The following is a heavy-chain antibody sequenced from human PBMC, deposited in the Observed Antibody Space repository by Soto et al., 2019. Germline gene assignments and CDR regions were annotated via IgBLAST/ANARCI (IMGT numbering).Heavy chain of an antibody. CDR2: ISGSGGST. D-gene: IGHD3-22*01. CDR1: GFTFSSYA. J-gene: IGHJ4*02. CDR3: AKEHPRKATYYYESSGYSN. Sequence: EVQLLESGGGLVQPGGSLRLSCAASGFTFSSYAMSWVRQAPGKGLEWVSAISGSGGSTYYADSVKGRFTISRDNSKNTLYMQMNSLRAEDTAVYYCAKEHPRKATYYYESSGYSNWGQGTLVTVSS. V-gene: IGHV3-23*01.